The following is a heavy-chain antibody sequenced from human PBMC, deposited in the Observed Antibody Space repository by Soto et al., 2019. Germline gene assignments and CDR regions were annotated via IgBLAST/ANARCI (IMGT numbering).Heavy chain of an antibody. V-gene: IGHV3-30-3*01. J-gene: IGHJ6*02. CDR1: GFTFSSYG. CDR3: ARTTLAGYTSNWFGRYPYGTDV. Sequence: GGSLRLSCAASGFTFSSYGMHWVRQAPGKGLEWLAVISYDASSKYYTDSVKGRFTISRDNSRDTLYLQMNSLRAEDTAVYYCARTTLAGYTSNWFGRYPYGTDVWGPGPSVTVSS. CDR2: ISYDASSK. D-gene: IGHD6-13*01.